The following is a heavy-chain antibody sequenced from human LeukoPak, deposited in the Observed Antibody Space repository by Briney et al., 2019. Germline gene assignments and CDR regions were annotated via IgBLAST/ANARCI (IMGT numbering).Heavy chain of an antibody. CDR3: ARGSGSYYVLVY. V-gene: IGHV1-46*01. CDR2: INPSGGST. D-gene: IGHD1-26*01. J-gene: IGHJ4*02. CDR1: GYTFTSYY. Sequence: ASVKVSCKASGYTFTSYYMHWVRQALGKGLEGWGIINPSGGSTSYAQKFQGSVTMTRDMSTSTVYMELSSLRSEDTAVYYCARGSGSYYVLVYWGQGTLVTVSS.